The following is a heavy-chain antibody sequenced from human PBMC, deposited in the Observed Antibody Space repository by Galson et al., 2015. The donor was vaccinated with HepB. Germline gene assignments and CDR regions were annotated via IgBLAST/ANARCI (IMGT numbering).Heavy chain of an antibody. CDR3: AREQLDYGDYAEQAEISGEFDY. Sequence: CAISGDSVSSNSAAWNWIRQSPSRGLEWLGRTYYRSKWYTDYAVSVKSRITINPDTSKNQFSLQLNSVTPEDTAVYYCAREQLDYGDYAEQAEISGEFDYWGQGTLVTVSS. J-gene: IGHJ4*02. V-gene: IGHV6-1*01. D-gene: IGHD4-17*01. CDR1: GDSVSSNSAA. CDR2: TYYRSKWYT.